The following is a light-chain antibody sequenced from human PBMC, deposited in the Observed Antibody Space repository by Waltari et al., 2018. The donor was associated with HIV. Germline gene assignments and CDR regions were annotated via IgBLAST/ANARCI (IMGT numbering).Light chain of an antibody. V-gene: IGKV3-15*01. CDR2: GAS. CDR3: QQYNDWPRT. J-gene: IGKJ1*01. Sequence: EIVMTQSPATLSVSTGERATLSCRASQSVSSNLAWYQQQPGQAPRLLIFGASTRATGIPARFSGGGSGTDFTLSISSLQSEDFALYYCQQYNDWPRTFGQGTKVEIK. CDR1: QSVSSN.